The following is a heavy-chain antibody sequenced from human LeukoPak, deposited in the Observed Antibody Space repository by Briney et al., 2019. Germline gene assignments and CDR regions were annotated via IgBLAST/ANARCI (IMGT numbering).Heavy chain of an antibody. CDR1: AFTFSSYS. CDR2: ISSSSSYI. V-gene: IGHV3-21*01. D-gene: IGHD6-13*01. J-gene: IGHJ4*02. CDR3: ARERNIAAAPDY. Sequence: KPRGSLRLSCAASAFTFSSYSMNWVRQAPGKGLEWISSISSSSSYIYYADSVKGRFTISRDNAKNSLYLQMNSLRAEDTAMYYCARERNIAAAPDYWGQGTLVTVSS.